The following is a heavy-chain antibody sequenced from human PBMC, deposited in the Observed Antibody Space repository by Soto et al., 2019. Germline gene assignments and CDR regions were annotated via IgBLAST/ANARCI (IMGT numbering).Heavy chain of an antibody. CDR2: ISGSGGSS. Sequence: GSLRLSCAASGFTFSSYAMSWVCQAPGKGLEWVSAISGSGGSSYYADSVKGRFTISRDNSKNTLYLQMNSLRAEDTAVYYCANSIIQLWYNVWGQGTTVTVSS. J-gene: IGHJ6*02. CDR3: ANSIIQLWYNV. CDR1: GFTFSSYA. V-gene: IGHV3-23*01. D-gene: IGHD5-18*01.